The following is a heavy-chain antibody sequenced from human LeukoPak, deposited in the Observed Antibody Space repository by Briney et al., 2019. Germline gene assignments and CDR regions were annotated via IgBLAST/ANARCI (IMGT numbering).Heavy chain of an antibody. CDR3: ARDRYCSSASCYGGDY. CDR1: GFTFSTNW. CDR2: LGTDGSST. D-gene: IGHD2-2*01. J-gene: IGHJ4*02. Sequence: GGSLNFPGLASGFTFSTNWWHGLGQAPGKGWVGASRLGTDGSSTSYADSVKGRFTISRDNAKNTLYLQMNSLRAEDTAVYYCARDRYCSSASCYGGDYWGQRTLVTVSS. V-gene: IGHV3-74*01.